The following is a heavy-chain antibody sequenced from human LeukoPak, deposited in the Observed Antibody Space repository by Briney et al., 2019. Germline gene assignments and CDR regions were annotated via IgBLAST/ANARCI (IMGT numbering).Heavy chain of an antibody. CDR1: GGTFSSYA. V-gene: IGHV1-69*05. CDR2: IIPIFGTA. CDR3: ARGSDSSGWYNWFDP. J-gene: IGHJ5*02. Sequence: SVKVSCKASGGTFSSYAISWVRQAPGQGLERMGGIIPIFGTADYAQKFQGRVTITTDESTSTAYMEVSSLRSEDTAVYYCARGSDSSGWYNWFDPWGQGTLVTVSS. D-gene: IGHD6-13*01.